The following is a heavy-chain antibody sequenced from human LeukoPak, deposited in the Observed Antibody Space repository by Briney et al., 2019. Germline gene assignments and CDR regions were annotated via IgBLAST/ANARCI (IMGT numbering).Heavy chain of an antibody. Sequence: SETLSLTCTVSGGSISNNYWIWIRQPPGKGLEWIGYIYYSGSTYYNPSLKSRVTISVDTSKNQFSLKLSSVTAADTAVYYCARHRSGWLQSSFDYWGQGTLVTVSS. V-gene: IGHV4-59*08. CDR3: ARHRSGWLQSSFDY. CDR1: GGSISNNY. CDR2: IYYSGST. J-gene: IGHJ4*02. D-gene: IGHD5-24*01.